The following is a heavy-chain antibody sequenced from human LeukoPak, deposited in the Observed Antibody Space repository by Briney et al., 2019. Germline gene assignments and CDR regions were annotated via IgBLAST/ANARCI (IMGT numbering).Heavy chain of an antibody. CDR3: AREFQY. CDR2: IYSSGTT. J-gene: IGHJ1*01. Sequence: SETQSLTCTVSGGSIRSGGYYWSWIRQPAGKGLEWIGRIYSSGTTNYNPSLKSRLTISLDTSKNQFSLKLSSVTAADTAIYYCAREFQYWGQGTLVTVSS. V-gene: IGHV4-61*02. CDR1: GGSIRSGGYY.